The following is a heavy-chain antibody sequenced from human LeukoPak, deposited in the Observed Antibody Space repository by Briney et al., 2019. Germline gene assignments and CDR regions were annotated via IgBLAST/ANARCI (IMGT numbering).Heavy chain of an antibody. CDR1: GFTFSDYY. CDR3: ARPSAPYYYDSSGYYGY. V-gene: IGHV3-11*01. Sequence: GGSLRLSCAASGFTFSDYYMSWIRQAPGRGLEWVSYISSSGNTMYYVDSVKGRFTISRDNAKNSLYLQMNSLRAEDTAVYYCARPSAPYYYDSSGYYGYWGQGTLVTVSS. CDR2: ISSSGNTM. J-gene: IGHJ4*02. D-gene: IGHD3-22*01.